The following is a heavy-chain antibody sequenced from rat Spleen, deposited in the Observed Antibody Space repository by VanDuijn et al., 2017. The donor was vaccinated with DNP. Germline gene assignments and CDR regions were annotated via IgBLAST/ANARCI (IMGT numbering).Heavy chain of an antibody. D-gene: IGHD1-2*01. CDR3: ASGPNGYNYFDY. J-gene: IGHJ2*01. CDR1: GYSITRNFR. V-gene: IGHV3-3*01. Sequence: EVQLQESGPGLVESSQSLSLTCSVTGYSITRNFRWNWIRKFPGNKLEWMGYVNSADSTYYNPSLKRRISITRDTSKNQFFLQVNSVTTEETATYYGASGPNGYNYFDYWGQGVMVTVSS. CDR2: VNSADST.